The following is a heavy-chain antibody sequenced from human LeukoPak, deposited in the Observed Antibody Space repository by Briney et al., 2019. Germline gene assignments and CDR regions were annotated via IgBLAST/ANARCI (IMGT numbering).Heavy chain of an antibody. CDR3: TRWRDTSMLYY. D-gene: IGHD5-18*01. J-gene: IGHJ4*02. CDR1: GITFGDYA. CDR2: IRGKAYGGTT. Sequence: PGRSLRLSCTTSGITFGDYAMAWVRQTTGKGLECVGSIRGKAYGGTTEYAASVQGRFTVSRDDSRSIAYLQMNSLKIEDTAVYYCTRWRDTSMLYYWGQGTLVTVSS. V-gene: IGHV3-49*04.